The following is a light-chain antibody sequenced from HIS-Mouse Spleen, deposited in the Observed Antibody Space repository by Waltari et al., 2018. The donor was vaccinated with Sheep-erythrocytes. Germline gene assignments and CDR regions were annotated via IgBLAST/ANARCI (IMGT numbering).Light chain of an antibody. CDR1: SSDVGSYNL. CDR2: EGS. CDR3: CSYAGSSTPWV. V-gene: IGLV2-23*01. Sequence: QSALTQPASVSGSPGQSITISCTGTSSDVGSYNLVSWYQQHPGKAPKLMSYEGSKRPSGVSHRVSGSKSGNTASLTISGLQAEDEADYYCCSYAGSSTPWVFGGGTKLTVL. J-gene: IGLJ3*02.